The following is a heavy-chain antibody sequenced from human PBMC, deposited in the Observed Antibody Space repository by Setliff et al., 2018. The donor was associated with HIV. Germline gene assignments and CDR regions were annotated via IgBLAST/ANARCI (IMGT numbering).Heavy chain of an antibody. Sequence: ASVKVSCKASGYTFTGYYMHWVRQAPGQGLEWMGWINPNSGGTTYAQKFQGRVTMTRDTSISTAYMEVSRLRSDDTAVYFCARDPSSGIYYDSSGQYFQNWGQGTLVTVSS. V-gene: IGHV1-2*02. CDR1: GYTFTGYY. J-gene: IGHJ1*01. CDR3: ARDPSSGIYYDSSGQYFQN. CDR2: INPNSGGT. D-gene: IGHD3-22*01.